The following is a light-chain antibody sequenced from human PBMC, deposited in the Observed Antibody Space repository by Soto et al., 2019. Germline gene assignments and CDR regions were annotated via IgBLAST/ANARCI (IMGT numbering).Light chain of an antibody. Sequence: EIVMTQSPATLSVSPGERATLSCRASQSISTNLAWYQQRPGQAPRLLIYGASTRATGISVRFSGSGSGTEFTLTISSLQSEDFAVYYCQQYNSWPLTFGGGTKVDIK. CDR1: QSISTN. CDR3: QQYNSWPLT. V-gene: IGKV3-15*01. J-gene: IGKJ4*01. CDR2: GAS.